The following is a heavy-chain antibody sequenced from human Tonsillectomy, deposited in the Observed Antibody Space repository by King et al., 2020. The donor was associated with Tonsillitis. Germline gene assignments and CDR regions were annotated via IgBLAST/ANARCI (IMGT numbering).Heavy chain of an antibody. CDR2: ISGEGDKI. D-gene: IGHD4/OR15-4a*01. CDR1: GFPFLDEV. CDR3: AKALTD. J-gene: IGHJ4*02. Sequence: DVQLVESGGGVAQPGGSLRLSCAASGFPFLDEVFHWVRQAPGKGLEWVALISGEGDKIYYADSVRGRFTISREKRKNSLYLQMNGLRRGDTALYYCAKALTDWGQGTLVTVSS. V-gene: IGHV3-43*02.